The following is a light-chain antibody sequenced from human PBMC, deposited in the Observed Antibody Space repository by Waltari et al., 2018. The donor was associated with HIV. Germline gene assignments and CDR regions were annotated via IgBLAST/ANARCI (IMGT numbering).Light chain of an antibody. CDR3: NSRDSSGHWF. CDR2: GEN. V-gene: IGLV3-19*01. CDR1: SVRSYY. J-gene: IGLJ3*02. Sequence: SSELALDPAVSVALGQTVRITCQGDSVRSYYASWYQQKPGQAPVLVVYGENNRPSGIPDRFSGSRSGNTASLTIAGAQTEDEADYYCNSRDSSGHWFFGGGTKVTVL.